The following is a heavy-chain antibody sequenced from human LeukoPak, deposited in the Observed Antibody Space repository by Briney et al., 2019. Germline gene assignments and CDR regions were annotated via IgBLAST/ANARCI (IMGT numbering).Heavy chain of an antibody. CDR2: ISGSGGST. Sequence: GGSLRLSCAASGFTFSSYAMSWVRQAPGKGLEGVSAISGSGGSTYYAEPVKGRFNISRDNSKNTLYLQMNILRPEDTAVYYCAKCYGDDYFDCWVQGTVVTVSS. J-gene: IGHJ4*02. V-gene: IGHV3-23*01. CDR1: GFTFSSYA. CDR3: AKCYGDDYFDC. D-gene: IGHD4-17*01.